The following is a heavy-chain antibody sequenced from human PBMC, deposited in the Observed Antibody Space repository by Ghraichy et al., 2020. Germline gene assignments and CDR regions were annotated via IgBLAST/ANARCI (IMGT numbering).Heavy chain of an antibody. CDR2: IYPSGST. CDR3: ASELRT. D-gene: IGHD3-16*01. CDR1: GDSISLSLY. V-gene: IGHV4-4*07. Sequence: SETLSLTCTVSGDSISLSLYWSWIRQAAGKGLEWIGRIYPSGSTNYNPSLKGRVTMSLDTSKNQFSLNLSSVTAADTAVYYCASELRTWGQGTLVTVSS. J-gene: IGHJ5*02.